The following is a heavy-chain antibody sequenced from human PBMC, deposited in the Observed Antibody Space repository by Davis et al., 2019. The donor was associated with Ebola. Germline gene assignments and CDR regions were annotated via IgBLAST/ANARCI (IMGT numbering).Heavy chain of an antibody. CDR2: ISAYNGNT. CDR1: GYTFTSYG. Sequence: ASVKVSCKASGYTFTSYGISWVRQAPGQGLEWMGWISAYNGNTNYAQKFQGRVTITADKSTSTAYMELSSLRSEDTAVYYCARVISAYYYYGMDVWGQGTTVTVSS. V-gene: IGHV1-18*01. D-gene: IGHD3-10*01. J-gene: IGHJ6*02. CDR3: ARVISAYYYYGMDV.